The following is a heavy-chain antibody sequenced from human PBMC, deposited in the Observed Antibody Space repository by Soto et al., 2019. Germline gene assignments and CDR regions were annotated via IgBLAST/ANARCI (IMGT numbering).Heavy chain of an antibody. CDR3: ARGFRHDYGDYGVDY. J-gene: IGHJ4*02. CDR2: ISSSSSYT. D-gene: IGHD4-17*01. Sequence: GGSLRLSCAASGFTFSDYYMSWIRQAPGKGLEWVSYISSSSSYTNYADSVKGRFTISRDNAKNSLYLQMNSLRAEDTAVYYCARGFRHDYGDYGVDYWGQGTLVTVSS. CDR1: GFTFSDYY. V-gene: IGHV3-11*05.